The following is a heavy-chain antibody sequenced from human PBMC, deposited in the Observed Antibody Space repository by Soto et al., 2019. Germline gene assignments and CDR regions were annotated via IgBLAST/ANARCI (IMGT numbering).Heavy chain of an antibody. Sequence: PSETLSLTCTVSGVSISSSSYYWGWIRQPPGKGLEWIGSIYYSGSTYYNPSLKSRITISVDTSKNQFSLKLSSVTAADSAVYYCARQDYDDGRGYFGLDVWGQGTTVTVSS. CDR1: GVSISSSSYY. CDR3: ARQDYDDGRGYFGLDV. J-gene: IGHJ6*02. V-gene: IGHV4-39*01. CDR2: IYYSGST. D-gene: IGHD3-16*01.